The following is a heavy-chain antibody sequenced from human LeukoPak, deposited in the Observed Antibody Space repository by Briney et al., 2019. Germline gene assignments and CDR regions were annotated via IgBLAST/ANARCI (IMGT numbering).Heavy chain of an antibody. D-gene: IGHD3-3*01. Sequence: PSETLSLTCTVSGGSISSGDYYWSWIRQPPGKGLEWIGYIYYSGSTYYNPSLKSRVTISVDTSKNQFSLKLSSVTAADTAVYYCARGSDFWSGYCVTGLDYWGQGTLVTVSS. CDR1: GGSISSGDYY. J-gene: IGHJ4*02. V-gene: IGHV4-30-4*01. CDR2: IYYSGST. CDR3: ARGSDFWSGYCVTGLDY.